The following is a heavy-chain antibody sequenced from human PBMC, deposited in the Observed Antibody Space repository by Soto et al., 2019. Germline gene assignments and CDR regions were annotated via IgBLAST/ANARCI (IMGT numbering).Heavy chain of an antibody. CDR2: ISWNSDRI. Sequence: GGSLRLSCAASGFTFDDYAMHWVRQAPGKGLEWVSGISWNSDRIGYADSVKGRFTISRDNAKNSLHLQMNSLRGEDTALYYCVRDSGGDYYYYGMDAWGQGTTVTVSS. CDR1: GFTFDDYA. D-gene: IGHD2-15*01. J-gene: IGHJ6*02. V-gene: IGHV3-9*01. CDR3: VRDSGGDYYYYGMDA.